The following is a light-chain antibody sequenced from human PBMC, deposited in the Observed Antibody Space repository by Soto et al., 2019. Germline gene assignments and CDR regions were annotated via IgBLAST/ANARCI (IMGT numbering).Light chain of an antibody. CDR3: AAWDDSVKGPV. CDR2: RND. J-gene: IGLJ3*02. Sequence: QSVLTQPPSASGTPGQRVTISCSGSSSNLGSNTVNWYQQLPGTAPKLLIYRNDQRPSGVPERFSVSKSGTSASLAISGLHSEDEADYYCAAWDDSVKGPVFGGGTKLTVL. V-gene: IGLV1-44*01. CDR1: SSNLGSNT.